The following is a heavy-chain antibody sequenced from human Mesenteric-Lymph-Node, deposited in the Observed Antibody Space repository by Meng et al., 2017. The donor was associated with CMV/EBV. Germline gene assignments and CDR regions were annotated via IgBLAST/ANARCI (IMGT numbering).Heavy chain of an antibody. CDR2: VSHDGSHG. V-gene: IGHV3-30*03. CDR3: AREVGSSWPLDY. Sequence: GESLKISCAASGFTFSSYSMNWVRQAPGKGLEWVAVVSHDGSHGYADSLRGRFIISRDKSENMLYLQMDSLRADDTAVYNCAREVGSSWPLDYWGQGTLVTVSS. CDR1: GFTFSSYS. J-gene: IGHJ4*02. D-gene: IGHD6-13*01.